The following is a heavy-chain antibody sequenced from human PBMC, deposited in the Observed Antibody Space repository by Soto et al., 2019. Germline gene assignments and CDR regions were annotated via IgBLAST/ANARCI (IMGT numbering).Heavy chain of an antibody. D-gene: IGHD2-21*02. CDR3: ARHIVVVTARGYWFDP. CDR1: GGSISSSSYY. Sequence: ASETLSLTCTVSGGSISSSSYYWGWIRQPPGKGLEWIGSIYYSGSTYYNPSLKSRVTISVDTSKNQFSLKLSSVTAADTAVYYCARHIVVVTARGYWFDPWGQGTLVTVSS. CDR2: IYYSGST. J-gene: IGHJ5*02. V-gene: IGHV4-39*01.